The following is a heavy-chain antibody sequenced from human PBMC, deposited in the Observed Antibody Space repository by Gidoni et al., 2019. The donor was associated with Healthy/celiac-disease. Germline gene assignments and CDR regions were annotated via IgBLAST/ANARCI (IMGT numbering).Heavy chain of an antibody. J-gene: IGHJ3*02. CDR1: GFTFSNAW. V-gene: IGHV3-15*01. CDR2: IKSKTDGGTT. Sequence: EVQLVESGGGLVKPGGSLRLSCAASGFTFSNAWMSWVRQAPGKGLEWVGRIKSKTDGGTTDYAAPVKGRFTISRDDSKNTLYLQMNSLKTEDTAVYYCTTEHSGSIPRAFDIWGQGTMVTVSS. D-gene: IGHD1-26*01. CDR3: TTEHSGSIPRAFDI.